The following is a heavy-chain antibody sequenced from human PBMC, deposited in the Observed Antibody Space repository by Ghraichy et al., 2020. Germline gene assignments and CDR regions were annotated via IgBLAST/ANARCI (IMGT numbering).Heavy chain of an antibody. CDR2: IYHSGST. D-gene: IGHD3-10*01. V-gene: IGHV4-30-2*01. CDR1: GGSISSGGYS. J-gene: IGHJ5*02. CDR3: ARGRRGGRGNASKDYGSGSYYSNWFDP. Sequence: SETLSLTCAVSGGSISSGGYSWSWIRQPPGKGLEWIGYIYHSGSTYYNPSLKSRVTISVDRSKNQFSLKLSSVTAADTAVYYCARGRRGGRGNASKDYGSGSYYSNWFDPWGQGTLVTVSS.